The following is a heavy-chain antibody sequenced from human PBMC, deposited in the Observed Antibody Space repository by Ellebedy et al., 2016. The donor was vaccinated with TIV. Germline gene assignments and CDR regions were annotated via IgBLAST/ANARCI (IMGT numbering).Heavy chain of an antibody. CDR1: GFTFSSYA. D-gene: IGHD3-22*01. V-gene: IGHV3-23*01. CDR2: ISGSGGST. Sequence: GGSLRLSXAASGFTFSSYAMSWVRQAPGKGLEWVSGISGSGGSTYYADSVKGRFTISRDNSKNTLYLQMNSLRAEDTAVYYCANLLTYYYDSSGYHYPNRDYWGQGTLVTVSS. CDR3: ANLLTYYYDSSGYHYPNRDY. J-gene: IGHJ4*02.